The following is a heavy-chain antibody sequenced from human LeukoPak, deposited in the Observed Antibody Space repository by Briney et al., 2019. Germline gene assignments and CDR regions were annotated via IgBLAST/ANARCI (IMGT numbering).Heavy chain of an antibody. V-gene: IGHV3-7*01. CDR1: GFTFSSYW. D-gene: IGHD3-22*01. CDR2: INQDGSEK. J-gene: IGHJ4*02. CDR3: ARDRALYDSRRGYYYTEDDY. Sequence: QSGGSLRLSCAASGFTFSSYWMSWVRQAPGKGLEWVANINQDGSEKYSVDSVKGRFTISRDNAKSSLYLQMNSLRADDTAVYYCARDRALYDSRRGYYYTEDDYWGQGTLVTVSS.